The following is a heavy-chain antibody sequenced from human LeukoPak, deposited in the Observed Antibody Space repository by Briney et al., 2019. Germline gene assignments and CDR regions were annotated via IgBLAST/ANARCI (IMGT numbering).Heavy chain of an antibody. Sequence: GGSLKLSCAASGFTFSSYWMSWVRQAPGKGLEWVGRIKSKTDGGTTDYAAPVKGRFTISRDDSKNTLYLQMNSLKTEDTAVYYCTTVAIAVVRGYWGQGTLVTVSS. D-gene: IGHD6-19*01. CDR1: GFTFSSYW. J-gene: IGHJ4*02. CDR2: IKSKTDGGTT. V-gene: IGHV3-15*01. CDR3: TTVAIAVVRGY.